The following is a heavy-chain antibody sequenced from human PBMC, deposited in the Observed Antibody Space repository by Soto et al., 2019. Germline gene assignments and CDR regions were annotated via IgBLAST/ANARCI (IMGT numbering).Heavy chain of an antibody. J-gene: IGHJ6*02. Sequence: GGSLRLSCAASGFNFNWYWMSWVRQAPGKGLEWLATIKTDASEKKYVDSVRGRFTMSRDNAKNSVYLQMDSLRAEDTAIYYCARAIRSNYVGMDVWGQGTTVTVSS. CDR2: IKTDASEK. CDR1: GFNFNWYW. CDR3: ARAIRSNYVGMDV. V-gene: IGHV3-7*01. D-gene: IGHD4-4*01.